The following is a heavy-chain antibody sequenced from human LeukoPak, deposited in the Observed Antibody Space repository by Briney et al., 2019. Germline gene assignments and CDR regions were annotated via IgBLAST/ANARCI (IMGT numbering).Heavy chain of an antibody. CDR2: ISSGSSAR. V-gene: IGHV3-48*01. CDR3: ARMSGSRLPGY. CDR1: GFTFSSHS. Sequence: GGSLRLSCAASGFTFSSHSMNWVRQTPGKELEWVSYISSGSSARYYADSVKGRFTISRDDARNSLYLQMNSLRAEDTAVYYCARMSGSRLPGYWGQGTLVTVSS. J-gene: IGHJ4*02. D-gene: IGHD3-3*01.